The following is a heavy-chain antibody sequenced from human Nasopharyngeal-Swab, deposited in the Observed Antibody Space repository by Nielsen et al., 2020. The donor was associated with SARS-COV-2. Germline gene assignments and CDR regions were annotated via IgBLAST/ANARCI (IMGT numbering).Heavy chain of an antibody. CDR3: VRHKFVGNNPDWFDP. D-gene: IGHD2-21*01. J-gene: IGHJ5*02. V-gene: IGHV4-39*01. Sequence: SETLSLTCTVAGGSISSSTYYWGWIRQPPGKGLEWIGTLYYSGSTYQNPSLKSRVTISVDTSKNQFSLDLSSVTAADTAVYYCVRHKFVGNNPDWFDPWGQGTLVTVSS. CDR1: GGSISSSTYY. CDR2: LYYSGST.